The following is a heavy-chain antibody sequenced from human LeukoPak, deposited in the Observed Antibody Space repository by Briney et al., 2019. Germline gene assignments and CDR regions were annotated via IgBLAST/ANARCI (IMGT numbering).Heavy chain of an antibody. Sequence: GGSLRLSCAAPGFTFSDSAMNWVRQAPGKGLEWVSVIGGSGGPTFYADSVKGRFTISRDNSKNTLYLRLNSLRAEDTAVYYCARRGDPYYFDYWGQGALVTVSA. V-gene: IGHV3-23*01. CDR2: IGGSGGPT. D-gene: IGHD2-21*02. J-gene: IGHJ4*02. CDR1: GFTFSDSA. CDR3: ARRGDPYYFDY.